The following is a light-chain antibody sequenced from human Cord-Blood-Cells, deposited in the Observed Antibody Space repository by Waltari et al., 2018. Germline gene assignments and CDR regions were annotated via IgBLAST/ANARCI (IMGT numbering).Light chain of an antibody. Sequence: DRDTIPCQASQDISNYLNCYQQKPGKAPKLLIYDASNLETGVPSRFSGSGSGTDFTFTISSLQPEDIATYYCQQYDNLPPFTFGPGTKVDIK. CDR1: QDISNY. J-gene: IGKJ3*01. V-gene: IGKV1-33*01. CDR2: DAS. CDR3: QQYDNLPPFT.